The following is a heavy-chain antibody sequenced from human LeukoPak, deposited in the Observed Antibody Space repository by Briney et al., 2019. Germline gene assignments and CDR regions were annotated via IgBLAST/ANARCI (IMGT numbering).Heavy chain of an antibody. J-gene: IGHJ3*02. CDR3: ARGGFHHGFDI. V-gene: IGHV3-74*01. CDR1: GFTFSSYW. Sequence: GGSLRLSCAASGFTFSSYWIHWVRQAPRKGLAWVSRIDNDGSDTIFADSVKGRFTLSRHNAKNTVYLQMNSLRAEDTAVYYCARGGFHHGFDIWGQGTMVTVS. CDR2: IDNDGSDT. D-gene: IGHD1-14*01.